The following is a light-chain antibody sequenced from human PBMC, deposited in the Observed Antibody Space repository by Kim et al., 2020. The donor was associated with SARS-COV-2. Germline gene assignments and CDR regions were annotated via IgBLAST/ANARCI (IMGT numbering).Light chain of an antibody. CDR2: SDN. CDR3: ATWDDSLNGWV. V-gene: IGLV1-44*01. J-gene: IGLJ3*02. Sequence: GQRVNTSCSGGHSNIGSNTVNWYQHLPQTAPKLLIFSDNERPSGVPDRFSGSRSGTSASLAVSGLQLADEADYYCATWDDSLNGWVFGGGTQLTVL. CDR1: HSNIGSNT.